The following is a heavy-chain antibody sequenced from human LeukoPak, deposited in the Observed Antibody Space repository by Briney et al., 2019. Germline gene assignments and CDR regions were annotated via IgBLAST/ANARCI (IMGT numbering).Heavy chain of an antibody. CDR2: INPNSGGT. CDR3: ARDSDTVTNYRYFDL. D-gene: IGHD4-11*01. CDR1: GYTFTGYY. V-gene: IGHV1-2*02. Sequence: GASVKVSCKASGYTFTGYYMHWVRQAPGQGLEWMGWINPNSGGTNYAQKFQGRVTMTRDTSISTAYMELSRLRSDDPAVYYCARDSDTVTNYRYFDLWGRGTLVTVSS. J-gene: IGHJ2*01.